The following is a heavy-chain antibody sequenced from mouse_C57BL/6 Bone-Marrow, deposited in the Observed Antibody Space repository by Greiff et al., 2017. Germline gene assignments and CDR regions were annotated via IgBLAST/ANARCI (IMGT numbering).Heavy chain of an antibody. J-gene: IGHJ3*01. CDR3: ARPYGSTKFAY. V-gene: IGHV5-17*01. CDR2: ISSGSSTI. CDR1: GFTFSDYG. D-gene: IGHD1-1*01. Sequence: DVKLVESGGGLVKPGGSLKLSCAASGFTFSDYGMHWVRQAPEKGLEWVAYISSGSSTIYYADTVKGRFTISRDNAKNTLFLQMTSLRSEDTAMYYCARPYGSTKFAYWGQGTLVTVSA.